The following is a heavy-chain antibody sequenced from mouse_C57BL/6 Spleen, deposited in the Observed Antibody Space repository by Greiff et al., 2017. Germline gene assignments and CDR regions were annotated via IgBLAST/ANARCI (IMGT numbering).Heavy chain of an antibody. V-gene: IGHV5-9-1*02. D-gene: IGHD1-1*01. CDR1: GFTFSSYA. CDR2: ISSGGDYI. CDR3: TSIYYYGSSNY. J-gene: IGHJ2*01. Sequence: EVMLVESGEGLVKPGGSLKLSCAASGFTFSSYAMSWVRQTPEKRLEWVAYISSGGDYIYYADTVKGRFTISRDNARNTLYLQMSSLKSEDTAMYYCTSIYYYGSSNYWGQGTTLTVSS.